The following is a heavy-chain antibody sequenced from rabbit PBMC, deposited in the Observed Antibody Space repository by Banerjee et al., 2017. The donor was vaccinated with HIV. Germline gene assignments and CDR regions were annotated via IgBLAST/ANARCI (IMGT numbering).Heavy chain of an antibody. CDR1: GFDFSGSYW. J-gene: IGHJ3*01. D-gene: IGHD6-1*01. CDR2: IAGGSIGTT. V-gene: IGHV1S45*01. CDR3: GRDRDGDAGYGSLAL. Sequence: QEQLEESGGDLVKPEGSLTLTCTASGFDFSGSYWICWVRQAPGKGLEWIGCIAGGSIGTTYYASWAKGRFTISKTSSTTVTLQMSSLTPADTATYFCGRDRDGDAGYGSLALWGQGTLVTVS.